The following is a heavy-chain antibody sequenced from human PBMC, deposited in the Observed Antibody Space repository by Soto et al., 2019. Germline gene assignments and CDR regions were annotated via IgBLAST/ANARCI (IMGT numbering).Heavy chain of an antibody. Sequence: QVQLVESGGGVVQPGRSLRLSCAASGFTFSSYGMHWVRQAPGKGLEWVAVISYDGSNKYYADSVKGRFTISRDNSKNTLYLQMNSLRAEDTAVYYCAKAGIAESVVDVW. CDR3: AKAGIAESVVDV. CDR1: GFTFSSYG. V-gene: IGHV3-30*18. CDR2: ISYDGSNK. J-gene: IGHJ6*01. D-gene: IGHD6-13*01.